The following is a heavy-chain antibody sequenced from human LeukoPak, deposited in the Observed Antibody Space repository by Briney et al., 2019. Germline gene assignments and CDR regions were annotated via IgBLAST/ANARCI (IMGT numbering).Heavy chain of an antibody. CDR2: IDNSGDAT. V-gene: IGHV3-23*01. CDR3: ARGLAAGPGIDY. Sequence: PGGSLRLSCAAFEFTFGSFAMSWVRQAPGKGLGWVSTIDNSGDATYYADSVKGRFTMSRDNAKNTLYLQMSSLRVEDTAIYYCARGLAAGPGIDYWGQGTLVTVSS. J-gene: IGHJ4*02. D-gene: IGHD6-13*01. CDR1: EFTFGSFA.